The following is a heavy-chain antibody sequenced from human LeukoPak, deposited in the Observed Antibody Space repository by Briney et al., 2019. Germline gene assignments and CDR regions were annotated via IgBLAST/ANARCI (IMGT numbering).Heavy chain of an antibody. Sequence: SETLSLTCTVSGTSIINYYWNWTRQPPGKGLEWIGYVYHSGSTNYNPSLESRLTMSVDTSKNQFSLKLSSVTAADTAIYYCAGGGSYGPFDPWGQGTLVTVSS. J-gene: IGHJ5*02. D-gene: IGHD5-18*01. CDR3: AGGGSYGPFDP. V-gene: IGHV4-59*01. CDR1: GTSIINYY. CDR2: VYHSGST.